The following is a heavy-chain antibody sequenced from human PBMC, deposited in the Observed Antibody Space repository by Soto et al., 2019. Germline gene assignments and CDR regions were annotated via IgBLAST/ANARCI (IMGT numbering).Heavy chain of an antibody. V-gene: IGHV3-21*01. CDR2: ISSDGSVT. J-gene: IGHJ4*02. CDR3: ARGLVGSSVIVY. CDR1: GFTFSSYS. Sequence: EVQLVESGGGLVKPGGSLSLSCAASGFTFSSYSMNWVRQAPGKGLEWVSSISSDGSVTNYADSVKGRFTISRDNAKNTLYLQMNSLRVEDTAVYYCARGLVGSSVIVYWGQGTLVTVSS. D-gene: IGHD1-26*01.